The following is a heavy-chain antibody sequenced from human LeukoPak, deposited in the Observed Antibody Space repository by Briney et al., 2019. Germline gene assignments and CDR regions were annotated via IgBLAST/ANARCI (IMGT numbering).Heavy chain of an antibody. CDR3: ARAPLYCSSTSCYSDWFDP. V-gene: IGHV1-2*02. D-gene: IGHD2-2*01. J-gene: IGHJ5*02. CDR1: GYTFTGYY. CDR2: INPNSGGT. Sequence: ASVKVSCKASGYTFTGYYMHWVRQAPGQGLEWMGWINPNSGGTNYAQKFQGRVTMTRDTSISTAYMELSRLRSDDTAVYYCARAPLYCSSTSCYSDWFDPWGQGTLVTVSS.